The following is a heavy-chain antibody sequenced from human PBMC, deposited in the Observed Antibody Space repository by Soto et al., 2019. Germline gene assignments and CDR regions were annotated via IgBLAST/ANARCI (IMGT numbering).Heavy chain of an antibody. Sequence: PGGSLRLACAASGFSFSSYSINWVRQAPGKGLEWVSYISSSSRATYYADSVKGRFTISSDKAKNSLYLQMNVLRAEDTAVYYCARDMPISTSGNYPYYFGYWGQGALVTVSS. V-gene: IGHV3-48*01. J-gene: IGHJ4*02. CDR2: ISSSSRAT. CDR3: ARDMPISTSGNYPYYFGY. D-gene: IGHD3-10*01. CDR1: GFSFSSYS.